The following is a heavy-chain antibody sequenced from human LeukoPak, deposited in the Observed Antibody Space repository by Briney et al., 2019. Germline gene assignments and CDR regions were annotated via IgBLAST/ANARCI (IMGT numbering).Heavy chain of an antibody. CDR1: GFTFSSYA. D-gene: IGHD6-13*01. V-gene: IGHV3-23*01. CDR3: AKATRYSSSWTGPTGYDY. CDR2: ISGSGGST. Sequence: GGSLRLSCAASGFTFSSYAMSWVRQAPGKGLEWVSAISGSGGSTYYADSVKGRFTISRDNSKNTLYLQMNSLRAEDTAVYYCAKATRYSSSWTGPTGYDYWGQGTLVTVSS. J-gene: IGHJ4*02.